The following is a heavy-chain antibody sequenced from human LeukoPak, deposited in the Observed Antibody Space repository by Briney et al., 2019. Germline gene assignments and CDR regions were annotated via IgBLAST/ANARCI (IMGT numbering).Heavy chain of an antibody. CDR1: GGSISSGGYY. CDR3: ASGVAKYYYMDA. D-gene: IGHD2-15*01. J-gene: IGHJ6*03. V-gene: IGHV4-39*07. CDR2: INQSGNT. Sequence: SETLSLTCTVSGGSISSGGYYWSWIRQPPGKGLEWIGEINQSGNTKHNPSLESRVTISVDTSKNQFSLRLSSVTAADTAVYYCASGVAKYYYMDAWGKGTTVTVSS.